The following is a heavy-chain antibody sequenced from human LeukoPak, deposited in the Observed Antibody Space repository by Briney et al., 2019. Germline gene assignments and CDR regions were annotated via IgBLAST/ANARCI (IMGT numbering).Heavy chain of an antibody. Sequence: PGGSLRLSCAASGFTVSTTYMSWVRQAPGKGLEWVSIIYSGGSTYNSDSVKGRFTISRDNSKNTLYLQMNSLRAEDTAVYYCARAIAVAGPYYFDYWGQGTLVTVSS. J-gene: IGHJ4*02. V-gene: IGHV3-66*01. CDR2: IYSGGST. D-gene: IGHD6-19*01. CDR3: ARAIAVAGPYYFDY. CDR1: GFTVSTTY.